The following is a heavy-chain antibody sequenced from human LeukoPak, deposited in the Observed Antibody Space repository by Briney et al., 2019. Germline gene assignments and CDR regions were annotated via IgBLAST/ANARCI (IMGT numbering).Heavy chain of an antibody. V-gene: IGHV3-74*01. CDR1: GFTFSSYW. J-gene: IGHJ4*02. Sequence: GGSLRLSCAASGFTFSSYWMHWVRQVPGKGLVWVSRINSDGSSTSYADSVKGRFTISRDNAKSTLYLRMNSLRAEDTAVYYCAREEIYYDSRSYYYGLDNWGQGTLVTVSS. D-gene: IGHD3-22*01. CDR2: INSDGSST. CDR3: AREEIYYDSRSYYYGLDN.